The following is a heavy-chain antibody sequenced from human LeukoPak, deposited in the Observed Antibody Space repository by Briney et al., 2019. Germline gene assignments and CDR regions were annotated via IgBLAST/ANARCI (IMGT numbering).Heavy chain of an antibody. D-gene: IGHD1/OR15-1a*01. CDR3: VRNNYLDY. V-gene: IGHV1-2*02. J-gene: IGHJ4*02. CDR2: INPNSGDT. CDR1: GYTFTGYY. Sequence: ASVTVSCKASGYTFTGYYMHWVRQAPGQGLEWMGWINPNSGDTHYAQKFLGRVTMTGDTSIRTAYMELSRLRSDDTAVYFCVRNNYLDYWGQGTLVTVSS.